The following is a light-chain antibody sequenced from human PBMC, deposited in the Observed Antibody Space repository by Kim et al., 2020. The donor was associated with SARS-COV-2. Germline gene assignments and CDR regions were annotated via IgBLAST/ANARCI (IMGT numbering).Light chain of an antibody. Sequence: KTVTISCTRRSGSIASNYVQWYQQRPGSSPTTVIYEDNQRPSGVPDRFSGSIDSSSNSASLTISGLKTEDEADYYCQSYDSSNWVFGGGTKLTVL. J-gene: IGLJ3*02. V-gene: IGLV6-57*01. CDR1: SGSIASNY. CDR2: EDN. CDR3: QSYDSSNWV.